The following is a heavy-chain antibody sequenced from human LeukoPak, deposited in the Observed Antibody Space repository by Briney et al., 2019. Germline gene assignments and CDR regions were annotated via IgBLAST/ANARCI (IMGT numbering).Heavy chain of an antibody. Sequence: GSLRLSCAASGFTFSSYGMHWVRQAPGKGLEWVALIWYDGSSKHYADSVRGRFTISRDNSKNTLYLQMNILRAQDTAGDYCARDFELSPWGQGTLGTVSS. D-gene: IGHD3-16*02. J-gene: IGHJ5*02. CDR1: GFTFSSYG. V-gene: IGHV3-33*01. CDR3: ARDFELSP. CDR2: IWYDGSSK.